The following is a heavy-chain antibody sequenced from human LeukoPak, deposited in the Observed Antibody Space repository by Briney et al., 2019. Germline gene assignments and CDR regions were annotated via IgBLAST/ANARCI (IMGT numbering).Heavy chain of an antibody. D-gene: IGHD1-26*01. CDR3: ANSGSYYAPAFDI. V-gene: IGHV3-9*01. J-gene: IGHJ3*02. CDR2: ISWNSGSI. Sequence: GGSLRLSCAASGFTFDDYAMHWVRQAPGKGLEWVSGISWNSGSIGYADSVKGRFTISRDNAKNSLYLQMSSLRAEDTALYYCANSGSYYAPAFDIWGQGTMVTVSS. CDR1: GFTFDDYA.